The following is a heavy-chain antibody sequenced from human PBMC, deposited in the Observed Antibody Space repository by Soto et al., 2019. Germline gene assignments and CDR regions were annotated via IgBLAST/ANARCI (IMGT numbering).Heavy chain of an antibody. CDR1: GYIFVNYG. V-gene: IGHV1-18*01. CDR3: AMVDNYVTPTPQDV. J-gene: IGHJ6*02. D-gene: IGHD3-16*01. CDR2: ISPYSGNT. Sequence: QDQLVQSGDEVRKPGSSVKVSCKASGYIFVNYGIAWVRQAPGQGLEWMGWISPYSGNTHSASKVQGRATITTDTSTGPASMELWSLTSDDKAVYYCAMVDNYVTPTPQDVWGQGTTVTVSS.